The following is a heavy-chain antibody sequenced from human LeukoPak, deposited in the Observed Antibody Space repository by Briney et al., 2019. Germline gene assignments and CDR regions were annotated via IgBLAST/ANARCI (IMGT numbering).Heavy chain of an antibody. Sequence: GGSLRPSCATSGFTFSTYWMNWVRQAPGKGLEWVANIKQDGSEKYYVDSVKGRFTISRDNAKNSLYLQVNSLRVEDTAVYYCARGRYCSGGSCSWFDPWGQGTLVTVSS. V-gene: IGHV3-7*04. D-gene: IGHD2-15*01. CDR1: GFTFSTYW. J-gene: IGHJ5*02. CDR2: IKQDGSEK. CDR3: ARGRYCSGGSCSWFDP.